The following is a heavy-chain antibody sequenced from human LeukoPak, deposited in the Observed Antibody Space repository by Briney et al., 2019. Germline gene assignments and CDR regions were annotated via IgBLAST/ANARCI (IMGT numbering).Heavy chain of an antibody. Sequence: ASVKVSCKTSGYTFTGYFMHWVRQAPGQGLEWLGWVNPDSGVTKYAQKFQGRVTMTRDTSISTAYMELSRLRSDDTAVYYCASRELGYWGQGTLVTVSS. J-gene: IGHJ4*02. CDR1: GYTFTGYF. CDR2: VNPDSGVT. D-gene: IGHD1-26*01. V-gene: IGHV1-2*02. CDR3: ASRELGY.